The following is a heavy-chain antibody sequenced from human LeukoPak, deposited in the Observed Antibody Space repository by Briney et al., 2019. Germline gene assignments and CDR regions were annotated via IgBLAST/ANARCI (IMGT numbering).Heavy chain of an antibody. J-gene: IGHJ5*02. CDR1: AGSVSSTSYY. CDR2: IYYSGSI. CDR3: ARLTYYYDSSGHYYWFDP. D-gene: IGHD3-22*01. Sequence: SETLSLTCTVSAGSVSSTSYYWSWIRQPPGKGLEWIGYIYYSGSINYNPSLKSRVTISLGTSKNQFSLKLSSVTAADTAVYYCARLTYYYDSSGHYYWFDPWGQGTLVTVSS. V-gene: IGHV4-61*01.